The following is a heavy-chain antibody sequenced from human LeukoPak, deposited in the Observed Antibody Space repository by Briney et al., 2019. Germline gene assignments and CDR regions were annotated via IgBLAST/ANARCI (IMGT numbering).Heavy chain of an antibody. CDR2: IYYSGST. D-gene: IGHD6-13*01. Sequence: SETLSLTCTVSGGSISSSSYYWGWIRQPPGKGLEWIGSIYYSGSTYYNPSLKSRVTISVDTSKNQFSLKLSSVTAADTAVYYCAKRAAAGYFDYWGQGTLVTVSS. J-gene: IGHJ4*02. CDR3: AKRAAAGYFDY. CDR1: GGSISSSSYY. V-gene: IGHV4-39*07.